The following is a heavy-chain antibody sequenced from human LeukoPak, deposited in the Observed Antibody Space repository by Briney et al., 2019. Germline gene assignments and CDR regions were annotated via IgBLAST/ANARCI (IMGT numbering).Heavy chain of an antibody. V-gene: IGHV3-11*06. CDR3: ARDRYCSGGSCYGWFDP. J-gene: IGHJ5*02. CDR1: EFTFSDYY. CDR2: ISSSSSYT. Sequence: KPGGSLRLSCAASEFTFSDYYMSWIRQAPGKGLEWVSYISSSSSYTKYADSVKGRFTISRDNAKNSLYLQMNSLRAEDTAVYHCARDRYCSGGSCYGWFDPWGQGTLVTVSS. D-gene: IGHD2-15*01.